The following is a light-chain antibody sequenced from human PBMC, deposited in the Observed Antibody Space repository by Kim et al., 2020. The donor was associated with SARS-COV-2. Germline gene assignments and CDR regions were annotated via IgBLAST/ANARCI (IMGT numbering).Light chain of an antibody. CDR1: QGLLHSNGFNY. J-gene: IGKJ4*01. V-gene: IGKV2-28*01. CDR3: MQTLHNPFT. Sequence: VMTQSPLSLPVTPGEPASISCRSSQGLLHSNGFNYLDWYLQKPGQPPQLLIYLGSIRASGVPDRFSGGGSGTDFTLRITRVEAEDVGIYYCMQTLHNPFTFGGGTKVDIK. CDR2: LGS.